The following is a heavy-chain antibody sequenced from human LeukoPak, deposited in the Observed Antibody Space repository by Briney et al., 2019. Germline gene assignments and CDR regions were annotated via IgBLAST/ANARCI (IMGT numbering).Heavy chain of an antibody. CDR3: ARHESHSSSTVVGFDY. Sequence: NPSETLSLTCTVSGYSITSGYYWGWIRQPPGKGLEWIGSIYHSGSTFYNPSLKSRVTISVDPSKNQFSLKLNSVIVADTAVYYCARHESHSSSTVVGFDYWGQGTLVTASS. CDR1: GYSITSGYY. J-gene: IGHJ4*02. D-gene: IGHD6-6*01. CDR2: IYHSGST. V-gene: IGHV4-38-2*02.